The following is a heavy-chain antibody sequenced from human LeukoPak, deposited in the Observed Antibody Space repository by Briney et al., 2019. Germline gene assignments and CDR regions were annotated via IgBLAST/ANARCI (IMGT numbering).Heavy chain of an antibody. V-gene: IGHV3-74*01. J-gene: IGHJ4*02. CDR2: INSDGSST. D-gene: IGHD3-16*01. Sequence: GGSLRLXCAASGFTFSSYWMHWGRLAPGKGLVWVSRINSDGSSTSYADSVKGRFTISRDNAKNTLYLQMNSLRAEDTAVYYCARDSYVWGSYKGAFDYWGQGTLVTVSS. CDR3: ARDSYVWGSYKGAFDY. CDR1: GFTFSSYW.